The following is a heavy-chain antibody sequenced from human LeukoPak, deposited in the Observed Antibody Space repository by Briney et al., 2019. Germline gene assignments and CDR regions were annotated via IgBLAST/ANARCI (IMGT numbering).Heavy chain of an antibody. V-gene: IGHV1-18*01. CDR1: GYTFASYD. J-gene: IGHJ4*02. D-gene: IGHD3-22*01. Sequence: ASVKVSCKASGYTFASYDISWVRQAPGQGLEWMGWINGHYGDTNYARKVQGRVTMTTDTSTSTAYMELSRLRSDDTAVYYCARRTGMAGYYYDSSGLDYWGQGTLVTVSS. CDR2: INGHYGDT. CDR3: ARRTGMAGYYYDSSGLDY.